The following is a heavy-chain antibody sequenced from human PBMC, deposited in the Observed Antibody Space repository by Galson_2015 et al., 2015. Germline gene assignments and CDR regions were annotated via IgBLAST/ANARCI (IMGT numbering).Heavy chain of an antibody. J-gene: IGHJ4*02. CDR3: AKDPYYDILTGYYDPLVFDY. V-gene: IGHV3-23*01. CDR2: ISGSGSST. CDR1: GFTFSSYA. Sequence: SLRLACAASGFTFSSYAMSWVRQAPGKGLEWVSAISGSGSSTYYADSVKGRFTISRDNSKNTLYLQMNSLRAEDTAVYYCAKDPYYDILTGYYDPLVFDYWGQGTLVTVSS. D-gene: IGHD3-9*01.